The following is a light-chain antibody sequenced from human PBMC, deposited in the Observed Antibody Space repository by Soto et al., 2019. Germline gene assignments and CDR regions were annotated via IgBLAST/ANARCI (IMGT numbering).Light chain of an antibody. Sequence: DVVMTQSPLSLSVTLGQSASISCRSSQSLLYSDGDTYLNWYHQRPGQSPRRLIHKVSKRDSGVPDRISGSGSGSDFTLEISRVVAEDVGVYYCLQATNWPWTFGQGTKVDI. CDR2: KVS. CDR3: LQATNWPWT. CDR1: QSLLYSDGDTY. J-gene: IGKJ1*01. V-gene: IGKV2-30*01.